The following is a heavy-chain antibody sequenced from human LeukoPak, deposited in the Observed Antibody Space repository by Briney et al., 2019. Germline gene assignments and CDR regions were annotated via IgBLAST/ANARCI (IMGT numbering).Heavy chain of an antibody. V-gene: IGHV1-69*05. D-gene: IGHD3-3*01. Sequence: SVKVSCKASGGTFSSYAISWVRQAPGQGLEWMGRIIPIFGTANYAQKFQGRVTITTDESTSTAYMELSSLRSEDTAVYYCTRTYYDFWSGPRDHAFDIWRQGTMVTVCS. CDR1: GGTFSSYA. CDR3: TRTYYDFWSGPRDHAFDI. J-gene: IGHJ3*02. CDR2: IIPIFGTA.